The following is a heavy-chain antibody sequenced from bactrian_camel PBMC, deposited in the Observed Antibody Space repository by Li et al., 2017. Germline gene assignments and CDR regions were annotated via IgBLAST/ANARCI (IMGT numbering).Heavy chain of an antibody. J-gene: IGHJ4*01. CDR2: IRRSGGET. V-gene: IGHV3-3*01. D-gene: IGHD6*01. CDR3: ATGDEYSDSWPGFGR. CDR1: GHSRGSNC. Sequence: HVQLVESGGGSVQTGGSLRLSCVVSGHSRGSNCVGWYRLPPGRAPAEREGIAAIRRSGGETWYAGSVKGRFTTSSDNAENTVYLQMNSLKSEDTALYYCATGDEYSDSWPGFGRWGQGTQVTVS.